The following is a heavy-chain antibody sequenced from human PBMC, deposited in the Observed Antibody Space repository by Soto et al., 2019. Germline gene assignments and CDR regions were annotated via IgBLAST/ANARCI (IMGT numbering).Heavy chain of an antibody. CDR1: GGSISSGGYY. D-gene: IGHD2-2*01. J-gene: IGHJ5*02. Sequence: PSETLSLTCTVSGGSISSGGYYWSWIRQHPGKGLEWIGYIYYSGSTYYNPSLKSRVTISVDTSKNQFSLKLSSVTAADTAVYYCGRGGEGQYQLLLNWFDPWGQGTLVTVSS. V-gene: IGHV4-31*03. CDR2: IYYSGST. CDR3: GRGGEGQYQLLLNWFDP.